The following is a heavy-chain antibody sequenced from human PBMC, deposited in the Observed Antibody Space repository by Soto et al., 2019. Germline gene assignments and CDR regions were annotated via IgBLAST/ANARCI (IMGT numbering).Heavy chain of an antibody. D-gene: IGHD6-13*01. CDR3: ARADVEDSSSSRTTEFDP. J-gene: IGHJ5*02. CDR1: GGSVSSGSYY. CDR2: IYYSGST. V-gene: IGHV4-61*01. Sequence: SETLSLTCTVSGGSVSSGSYYWSWIRQPPGKGLEWIGYIYYSGSTNYNPSLKSRVTISVDTSKNQFSLKLSSVTAADTAVYYCARADVEDSSSSRTTEFDPWGQGTLVTVSS.